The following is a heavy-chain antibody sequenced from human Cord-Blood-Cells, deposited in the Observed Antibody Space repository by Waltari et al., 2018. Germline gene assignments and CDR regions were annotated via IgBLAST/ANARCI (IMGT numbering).Heavy chain of an antibody. CDR3: ARPYSSSWYFDY. Sequence: QVQLVQSGAEVKKPGASVKVSCKASGYTFTSYAMHWVRQAPGQRLEWMGWINGGNGNTKYSQKFQGRVTITRDTSASTAYMELSSLRSEDTAVYYCARPYSSSWYFDYWGQGTLVTVSS. CDR2: INGGNGNT. V-gene: IGHV1-3*01. J-gene: IGHJ4*02. D-gene: IGHD6-13*01. CDR1: GYTFTSYA.